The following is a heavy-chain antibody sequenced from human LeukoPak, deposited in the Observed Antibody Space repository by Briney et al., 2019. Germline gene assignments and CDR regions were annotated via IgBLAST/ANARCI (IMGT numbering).Heavy chain of an antibody. V-gene: IGHV3-30*18. CDR3: AKEQYYDILTGHDYYYGMDV. J-gene: IGHJ6*04. CDR1: GFTFSSYG. CDR2: ISYDGSNK. D-gene: IGHD3-9*01. Sequence: GGSLRLSCAASGFTFSSYGMHWVRQALGKGLEWVAVISYDGSNKYYADSVKGRFTISRDNSKNTLYLQMNSLRAEDTAVYYCAKEQYYDILTGHDYYYGMDVWGKGTTVTVSS.